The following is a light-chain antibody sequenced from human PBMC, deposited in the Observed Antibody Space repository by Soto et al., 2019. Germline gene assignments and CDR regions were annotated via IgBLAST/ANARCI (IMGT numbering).Light chain of an antibody. J-gene: IGKJ2*01. CDR1: QGISSL. V-gene: IGKV1-12*01. Sequence: DIQMTQSPSSASASVGDRVTITCRASQGISSLLAWYQQKPGKAPKRLIYAASSLQSGVPSRFSGIGSGTDFTLSLSKLGPEDFAVYHCQQYGSLAYTFGQATKL. CDR3: QQYGSLAYT. CDR2: AAS.